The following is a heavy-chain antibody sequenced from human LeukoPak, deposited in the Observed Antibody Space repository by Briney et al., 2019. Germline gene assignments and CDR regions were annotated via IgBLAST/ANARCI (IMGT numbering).Heavy chain of an antibody. CDR1: GFTFSSYS. Sequence: GGSLRLSCAASGFTFSSYSMNWVRQAPGKGLEWVSSISSSSSYIYYADSVKGRFTISRDNAKNSLYLQMNSLRAEDTAVYYCATSHSSGYYASDYWGQGTLVTVSS. CDR2: ISSSSSYI. J-gene: IGHJ4*02. V-gene: IGHV3-21*01. D-gene: IGHD3-22*01. CDR3: ATSHSSGYYASDY.